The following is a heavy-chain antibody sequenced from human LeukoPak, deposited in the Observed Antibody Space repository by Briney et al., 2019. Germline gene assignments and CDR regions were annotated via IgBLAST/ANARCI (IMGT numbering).Heavy chain of an antibody. CDR2: ISYDESDK. CDR1: GFTFSNYG. J-gene: IGHJ6*02. V-gene: IGHV3-30*18. Sequence: GRSLRLSCAASGFTFSNYGMLWVRQAPGKGLEWVAVISYDESDKYYAGSVKGRFTISRDNSKNTLYLQMNSLRPEDTAVYYCAKGVVAATNAAYYGMDVWGQGTTVTVSS. D-gene: IGHD2-15*01. CDR3: AKGVVAATNAAYYGMDV.